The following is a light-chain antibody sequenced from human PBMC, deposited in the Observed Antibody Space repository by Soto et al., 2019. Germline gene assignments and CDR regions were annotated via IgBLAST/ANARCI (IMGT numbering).Light chain of an antibody. Sequence: QSALTQPTSVSGSPGQSITISCTGTSSDVGGYDYVSWYQQYPGKVPKLMIYEVTYRPSGVSNRFSGSKSGNTASLTISGLQAEDEGDYYCSSYTSSGTHVVFGGGTKLTVL. V-gene: IGLV2-14*01. CDR1: SSDVGGYDY. CDR2: EVT. J-gene: IGLJ2*01. CDR3: SSYTSSGTHVV.